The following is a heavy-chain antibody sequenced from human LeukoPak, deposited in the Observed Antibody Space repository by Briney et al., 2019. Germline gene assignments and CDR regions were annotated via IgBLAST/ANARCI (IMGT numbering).Heavy chain of an antibody. J-gene: IGHJ4*02. D-gene: IGHD3-16*01. Sequence: PGGSLRLSCAAPGFTFSSYGMHWVRQAPGKGLEWVAVIWYDGSNKYYADSVKGRFTISRDNSKNTLYLQMNSLRAEDTAVYYCARDLRLLGGPTYYFDYWGQGTLVTVSS. V-gene: IGHV3-33*01. CDR1: GFTFSSYG. CDR3: ARDLRLLGGPTYYFDY. CDR2: IWYDGSNK.